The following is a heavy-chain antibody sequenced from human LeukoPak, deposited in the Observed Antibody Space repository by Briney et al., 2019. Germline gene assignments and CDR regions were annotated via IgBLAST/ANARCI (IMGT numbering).Heavy chain of an antibody. CDR3: ARDHYSSSWYGDGYFDY. J-gene: IGHJ4*02. D-gene: IGHD6-13*01. CDR1: GGSICSSSYY. V-gene: IGHV4-39*07. CDR2: IYYSGST. Sequence: SETLSLTCTVSGGSICSSSYYWGWIRQPPGKGLEWIGSIYYSGSTYYNPSLKSRVTISVDTSKNQFSLKLSSVTAADTAVYYRARDHYSSSWYGDGYFDYWGQGTLVTVSS.